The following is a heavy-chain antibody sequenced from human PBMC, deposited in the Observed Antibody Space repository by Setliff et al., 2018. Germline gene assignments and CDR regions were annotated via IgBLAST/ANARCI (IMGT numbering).Heavy chain of an antibody. V-gene: IGHV3-66*02. CDR3: ARDREVVGSTRGTYYHYYHMDV. CDR2: IYSDGSA. CDR1: GFTVSSNY. Sequence: GGSLRLSCAASGFTVSSNYMTWVRQAPGKGLEWVSLIYSDGSAYYADSVKGRFTISRDNSENTLYPQMNSLRAEDTAVYYCARDREVVGSTRGTYYHYYHMDVWGKGTTVTVSS. J-gene: IGHJ6*03. D-gene: IGHD1-26*01.